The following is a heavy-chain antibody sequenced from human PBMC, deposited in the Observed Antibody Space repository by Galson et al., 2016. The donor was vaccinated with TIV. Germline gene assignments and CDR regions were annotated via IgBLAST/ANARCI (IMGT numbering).Heavy chain of an antibody. V-gene: IGHV3-9*01. CDR1: GFTFDDYA. J-gene: IGHJ6*03. Sequence: SLRLSCAASGFTFDDYALHWVRQAPGKGLEWVSGISWNGGVVGSADSVKGRFTISRDNEKKSRYLQMNSLTTDDTAVYFCCKGSGDAPYYFYMDVWGEGTTVIVSS. CDR2: ISWNGGVV. CDR3: CKGSGDAPYYFYMDV. D-gene: IGHD2-21*01.